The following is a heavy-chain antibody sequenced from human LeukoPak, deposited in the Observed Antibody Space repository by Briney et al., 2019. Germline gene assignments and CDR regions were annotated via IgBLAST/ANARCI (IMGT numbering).Heavy chain of an antibody. D-gene: IGHD5-18*01. V-gene: IGHV3-33*06. CDR1: GFTFSSYG. CDR2: IWNDGSNK. Sequence: QPGGSLRLSCAASGFTFSSYGMHWVRQAPGKGLEWVAVIWNDGSNKYYADSVKGRFTISRDNSKNTLYLQMNSLRAEDTAVYYCAKVDTAMVTGFDYWGQGTLVTVSS. CDR3: AKVDTAMVTGFDY. J-gene: IGHJ4*02.